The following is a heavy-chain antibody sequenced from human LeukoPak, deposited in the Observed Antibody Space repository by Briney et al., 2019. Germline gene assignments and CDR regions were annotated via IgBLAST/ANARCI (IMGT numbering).Heavy chain of an antibody. CDR2: IYHSGTT. D-gene: IGHD3-10*01. Sequence: SDTLSLTCAVSGYSITSSSWWGWIRQPPGKGLEWIGYIYHSGTTYYNPSLQSRVTMSVDTSKNQFSLKLSSVAAVDTAVYYCARKENVYYYFDYWGQGTLVTVSS. CDR3: ARKENVYYYFDY. CDR1: GYSITSSSW. J-gene: IGHJ4*02. V-gene: IGHV4-28*01.